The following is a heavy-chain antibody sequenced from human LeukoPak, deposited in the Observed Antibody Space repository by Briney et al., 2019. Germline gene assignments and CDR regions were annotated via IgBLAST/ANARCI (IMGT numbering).Heavy chain of an antibody. CDR2: IKSKTDGGTT. D-gene: IGHD6-19*01. CDR3: TTMAVAGA. Sequence: HGRSHARSPSPARLIVGNGRLVSVGRPPDRGQEWVGRIKSKTDGGTTDYAAPVKGRFTMSRDDSKNTLYLQMNSLKAEDTAVYYCTTMAVAGAWGQGTLVTVSS. CDR1: RLIVGNGR. J-gene: IGHJ4*02. V-gene: IGHV3-15*01.